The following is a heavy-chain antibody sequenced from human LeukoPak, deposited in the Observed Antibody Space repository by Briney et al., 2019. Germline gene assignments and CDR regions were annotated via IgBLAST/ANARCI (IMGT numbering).Heavy chain of an antibody. D-gene: IGHD1-26*01. CDR3: ARGVGATVDY. J-gene: IGHJ4*02. Sequence: PVGSLRLSCAASGFTFSSYAMHWVRQAPGKGLEYVSAISSNGGSTYYANSVKGRFTISRDNSKNTLYLQMGSLRAEDMAVYYCARGVGATVDYWGQGTLVTVSS. CDR1: GFTFSSYA. CDR2: ISSNGGST. V-gene: IGHV3-64*01.